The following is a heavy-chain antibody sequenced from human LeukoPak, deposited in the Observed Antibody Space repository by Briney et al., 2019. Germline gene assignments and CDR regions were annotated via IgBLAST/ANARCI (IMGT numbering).Heavy chain of an antibody. CDR1: GGSISSYY. D-gene: IGHD6-13*01. V-gene: IGHV4-59*08. Sequence: NPSETLSLTCTVSGGSISSYYWSWIRQPPGKGLEWIGYIYYSGSTNYNPSLKSRVTISLDTSKNQFSLRLSSVTAADTAVYYCARHGYIDGMDVWGQGTSVTVSS. CDR2: IYYSGST. CDR3: ARHGYIDGMDV. J-gene: IGHJ6*02.